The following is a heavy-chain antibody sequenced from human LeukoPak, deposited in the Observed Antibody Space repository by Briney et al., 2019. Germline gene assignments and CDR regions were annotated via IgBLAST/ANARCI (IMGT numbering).Heavy chain of an antibody. Sequence: SETLSLTCTVSGGSISSDCWSWIRQPPGKGLEWIGYIYYSGSTNYNPSLKSRVTISVDTSKNHFSLKLSSVTAADTAVYYCARDRGYCSGGSCYRWFDPWGQGTLVTVSS. D-gene: IGHD2-15*01. CDR2: IYYSGST. J-gene: IGHJ5*02. V-gene: IGHV4-59*01. CDR1: GGSISSDC. CDR3: ARDRGYCSGGSCYRWFDP.